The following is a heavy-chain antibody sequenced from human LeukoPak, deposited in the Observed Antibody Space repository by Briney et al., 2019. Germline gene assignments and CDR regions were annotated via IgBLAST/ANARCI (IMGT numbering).Heavy chain of an antibody. CDR2: VCYSGST. J-gene: IGHJ4*02. CDR3: ARQYSGDSRSPFFDY. D-gene: IGHD5-18*01. Sequence: SETLSLTCTVSGGSISSSSYCWGWIRQPPGKGLEWIGSVCYSGSTYYNPSLKSRVTISVDTSKNQFSLKLSSVTAADTAVYYCARQYSGDSRSPFFDYWGQGTLVTVPS. CDR1: GGSISSSSYC. V-gene: IGHV4-39*01.